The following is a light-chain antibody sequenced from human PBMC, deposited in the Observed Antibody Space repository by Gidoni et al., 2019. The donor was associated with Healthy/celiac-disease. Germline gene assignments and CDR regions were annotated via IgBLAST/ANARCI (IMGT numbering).Light chain of an antibody. V-gene: IGKV3-15*01. CDR3: QQENNWPPIT. CDR1: QSVSSI. J-gene: IGKJ5*01. Sequence: EIVMTQSPATLSVSPGERATLSCRASQSVSSILAWYQQKPGQAPRLLIYGASTRATGIPARVSGSGSGTEFTLTISSLQSEDFAVYYCQQENNWPPITFGQXTRLEIK. CDR2: GAS.